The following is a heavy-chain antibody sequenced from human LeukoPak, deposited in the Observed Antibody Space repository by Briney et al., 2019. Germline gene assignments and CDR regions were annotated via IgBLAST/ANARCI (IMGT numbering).Heavy chain of an antibody. CDR3: ARGGGGEYSSGWYDY. V-gene: IGHV4-59*01. Sequence: SETLSLTCTVSGGSISSYYWSWIRPPPGKGLEWIGYIYYSGTTNYNPSLKSRVTISVATSKNQFSLNLSSVTAADTAVYYCARGGGGEYSSGWYDYWGQGTLVTVSS. D-gene: IGHD6-19*01. CDR2: IYYSGTT. CDR1: GGSISSYY. J-gene: IGHJ4*02.